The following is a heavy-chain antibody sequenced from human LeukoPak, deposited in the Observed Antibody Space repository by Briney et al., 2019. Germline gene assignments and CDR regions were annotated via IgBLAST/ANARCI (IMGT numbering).Heavy chain of an antibody. J-gene: IGHJ4*02. CDR1: GDNVSSDSAA. V-gene: IGHV6-1*01. D-gene: IGHD1-26*01. Sequence: SQTLSLTCAISGDNVSSDSAAWHWVSQSPSRGLEWVGRTYYRSKWYNDYAVSVNSQITINPDTSKNQFSLHLNAVTPGDRAVYYCAGNTGSYGRAFDCWGQGTLVTVSS. CDR3: AGNTGSYGRAFDC. CDR2: TYYRSKWYN.